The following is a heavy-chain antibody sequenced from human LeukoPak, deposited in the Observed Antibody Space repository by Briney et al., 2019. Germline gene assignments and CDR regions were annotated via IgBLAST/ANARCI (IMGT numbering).Heavy chain of an antibody. Sequence: GGSLRLSCAPSGFTFSSYGMGWVRQAPGKGLEMVSVISYDGSNKYYADSVKGRFTISRDNSKNTLYLQMNSLRAEDTAVYYCAKLAYCGGDCFAAIPDAFDIWGQGTMVTVSS. CDR3: AKLAYCGGDCFAAIPDAFDI. CDR1: GFTFSSYG. V-gene: IGHV3-30*18. CDR2: ISYDGSNK. D-gene: IGHD2-21*02. J-gene: IGHJ3*02.